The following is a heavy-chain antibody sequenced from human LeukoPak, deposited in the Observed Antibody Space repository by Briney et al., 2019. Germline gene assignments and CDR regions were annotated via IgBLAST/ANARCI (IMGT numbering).Heavy chain of an antibody. V-gene: IGHV1-2*02. CDR2: INPNNGGT. J-gene: IGHJ3*02. CDR3: AKEGARVGDTGAFDI. Sequence: VTVSCXASXYTFTDYFIHWVRQAPGQGPEWMGWINPNNGGTNYAQKFQGRVTMTRDTSINTAYLEVSRLRSDDTAVYYCAKEGARVGDTGAFDIWGQGTMVTVSS. D-gene: IGHD1-26*01. CDR1: XYTFTDYF.